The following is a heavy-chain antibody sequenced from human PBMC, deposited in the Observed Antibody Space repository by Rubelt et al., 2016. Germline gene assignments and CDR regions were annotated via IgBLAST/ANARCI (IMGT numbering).Heavy chain of an antibody. Sequence: GSGGALVQPGGSLRLSCAASGDTFSKYWMAWVRQAPGKGPEWVANINEDGSEKYYVDSVKGRFTISRDNAQNSLYLQMFSLRAEDTAVYYCTRSHYFVDYWGQGTLVTVSS. J-gene: IGHJ4*02. CDR1: GDTFSKYW. CDR2: INEDGSEK. D-gene: IGHD3-10*01. CDR3: TRSHYFVDY. V-gene: IGHV3-7*04.